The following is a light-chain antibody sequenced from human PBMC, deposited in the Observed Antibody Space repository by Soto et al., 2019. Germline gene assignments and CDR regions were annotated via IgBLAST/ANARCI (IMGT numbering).Light chain of an antibody. V-gene: IGKV3-15*01. CDR1: QSVGNN. CDR2: GAS. CDR3: QEYNKWHPWT. Sequence: EIVMTQSPATMSVSLGERATLSCGASQSVGNNLAWYQQKPGQAPRLLIYGASTRATGIPARFSGSGSGTEFTLTISSLHSEDCAIYYCQEYNKWHPWTFGRGTKVEIK. J-gene: IGKJ1*01.